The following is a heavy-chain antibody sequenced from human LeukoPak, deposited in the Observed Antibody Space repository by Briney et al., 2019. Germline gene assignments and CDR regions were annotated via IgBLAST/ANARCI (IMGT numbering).Heavy chain of an antibody. CDR1: GYTFTGYY. Sequence: ASVKVSCKASGYTFTGYYLHWVRQAPGQGLEWMGWINSNSGDTNYAQKFQGRVTMTRDTSISTAYMELSRLKSDDTAAYYCTREDYWGQGTLVTVSS. CDR2: INSNSGDT. CDR3: TREDY. V-gene: IGHV1-2*02. J-gene: IGHJ4*02.